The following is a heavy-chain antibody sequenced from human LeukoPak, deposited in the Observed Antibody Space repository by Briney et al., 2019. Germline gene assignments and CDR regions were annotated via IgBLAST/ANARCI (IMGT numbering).Heavy chain of an antibody. J-gene: IGHJ6*02. CDR2: IFSGGTT. V-gene: IGHV3-53*01. Sequence: PAGSLRLSCAASGFTVSSNYMSWVRQAPGKGLEWVSVIFSGGTTYYADSVEGRFTIFRDNSKNTLYLQMNSLRAEDTAVYYCAREGNYYDMDLGGQGTTVTVSS. CDR1: GFTVSSNY. CDR3: AREGNYYDMDL.